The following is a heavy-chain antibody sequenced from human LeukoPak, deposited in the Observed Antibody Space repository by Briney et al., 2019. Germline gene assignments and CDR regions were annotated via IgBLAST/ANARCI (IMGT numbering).Heavy chain of an antibody. V-gene: IGHV3-30*02. CDR3: AKDYYDSSGYYYYYYYYMDV. Sequence: GGSLRLSCAASGFTFSSYGMHWVRQAPGKGLEWVAFIRYDGSNKYYADSVKGRFTISRDNPKNTLYLQMNSLRAEDTAVYYCAKDYYDSSGYYYYYYYYMDVWGKGTTVTVSS. J-gene: IGHJ6*03. CDR2: IRYDGSNK. CDR1: GFTFSSYG. D-gene: IGHD3-22*01.